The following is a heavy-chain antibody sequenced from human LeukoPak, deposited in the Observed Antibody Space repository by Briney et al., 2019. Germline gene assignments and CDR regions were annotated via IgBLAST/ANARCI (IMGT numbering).Heavy chain of an antibody. J-gene: IGHJ4*02. V-gene: IGHV1-46*01. CDR2: INPNSGKT. D-gene: IGHD1-26*01. CDR3: PTQRSRNIFDL. Sequence: GASVKVSCKASGYTFTRYYMHWVRQAPGQRLEGMGIINPNSGKTSYAQNLQGRVTMTRETSTNTLYMDVKRLRSDDTAGYYFPTQRSRNIFDLWGQGTLVSVFS. CDR1: GYTFTRYY.